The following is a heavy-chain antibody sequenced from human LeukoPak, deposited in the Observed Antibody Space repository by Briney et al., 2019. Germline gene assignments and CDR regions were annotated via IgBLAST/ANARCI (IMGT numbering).Heavy chain of an antibody. V-gene: IGHV3-49*04. Sequence: PGRSLRLSCTASGFTFGDYAMSWVRQAPGKGLEWVGFIRSKAYGGTTEYAASVKGRFTISRDDSKSIAYLQMNSLKTEDTAVYYCTRDRTIFGVVMGRTGGHGRDVDYYYYMDVWGKGTTVTVSS. J-gene: IGHJ6*03. CDR3: TRDRTIFGVVMGRTGGHGRDVDYYYYMDV. D-gene: IGHD3-3*01. CDR2: IRSKAYGGTT. CDR1: GFTFGDYA.